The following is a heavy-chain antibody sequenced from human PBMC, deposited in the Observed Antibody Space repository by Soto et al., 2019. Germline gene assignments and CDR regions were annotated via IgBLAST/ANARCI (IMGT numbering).Heavy chain of an antibody. J-gene: IGHJ4*02. V-gene: IGHV3-15*01. CDR3: TTESVIWGSYRYTSDY. CDR2: IKSKTDGGTT. CDR1: GFTFSNAW. D-gene: IGHD3-16*02. Sequence: GGSLRLSCAASGFTFSNAWMSWVRQAPGKGLEWVGRIKSKTDGGTTDYAAPVKGRFTISRDDSKNTLYLQMNSLKTEDTAVFYCTTESVIWGSYRYTSDYWGRGTLVTV.